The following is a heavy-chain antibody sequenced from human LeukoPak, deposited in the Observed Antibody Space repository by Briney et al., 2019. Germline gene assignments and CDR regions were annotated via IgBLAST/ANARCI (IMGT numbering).Heavy chain of an antibody. Sequence: GGSLRLSCAASGFTFSSYAMSWVRQAPGEGLEWVAAISGSGGSTYYADSVKGRFTISRDNSKNTLYLQMNSLRAEDTAVYYCAGLSGSYTGYFDYWGQGTLVTVSS. V-gene: IGHV3-23*01. CDR1: GFTFSSYA. J-gene: IGHJ4*02. CDR2: ISGSGGST. D-gene: IGHD1-26*01. CDR3: AGLSGSYTGYFDY.